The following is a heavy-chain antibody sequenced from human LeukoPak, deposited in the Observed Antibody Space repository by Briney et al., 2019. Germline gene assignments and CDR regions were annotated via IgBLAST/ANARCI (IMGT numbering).Heavy chain of an antibody. J-gene: IGHJ6*03. CDR1: GGSFRGYY. Sequence: SETLSLTCAVYGGSFRGYYWSWIRQPPGKGLEWIGEINHSGSTNYNPSLKSRVTISVDTSKNQFSLKLSSVTAADTAVYYCARVLYCSGGSCTPYYYYYMDVWGKGTTVTVSS. V-gene: IGHV4-34*01. D-gene: IGHD2-15*01. CDR3: ARVLYCSGGSCTPYYYYYMDV. CDR2: INHSGST.